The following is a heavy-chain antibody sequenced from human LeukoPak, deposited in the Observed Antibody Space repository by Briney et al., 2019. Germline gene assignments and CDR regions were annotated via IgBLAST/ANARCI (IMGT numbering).Heavy chain of an antibody. J-gene: IGHJ4*02. CDR1: GFTFSSYG. CDR3: AKDRGYSGYDRRFDY. V-gene: IGHV3-30*02. D-gene: IGHD5-12*01. Sequence: GGSLRLSCAASGFTFSSYGMHWVRQAPGKGLEWVAFIRYDGSNKYYADSVKGRFTISRDNSKNTLYLQMSSLRAEDTAVYYCAKDRGYSGYDRRFDYWGQGTLVTVSS. CDR2: IRYDGSNK.